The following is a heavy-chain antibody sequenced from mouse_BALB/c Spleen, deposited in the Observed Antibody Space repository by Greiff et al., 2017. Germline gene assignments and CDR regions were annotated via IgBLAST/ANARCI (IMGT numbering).Heavy chain of an antibody. V-gene: IGHV1-80*01. CDR1: GYAFSSYW. Sequence: QVQLKQSGAELVRPGSSVKISCKASGYAFSSYWMNWVKQRPGQGLEWIGQIYPGDGDTNYNGKFKGKATLTADKSSSTAYMQLSSLTSEDSAVYFCARSLYDYDATWFAYWGQGTLVTVSA. D-gene: IGHD2-4*01. CDR3: ARSLYDYDATWFAY. CDR2: IYPGDGDT. J-gene: IGHJ3*01.